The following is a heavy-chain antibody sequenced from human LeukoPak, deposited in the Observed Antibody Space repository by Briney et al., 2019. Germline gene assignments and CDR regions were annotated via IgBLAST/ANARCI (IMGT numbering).Heavy chain of an antibody. CDR2: IYSGGST. CDR1: GFTVSSNY. V-gene: IGHV3-53*01. CDR3: ARGSRYSSGWYFDY. J-gene: IGHJ4*02. Sequence: PRGSLRLSCAASGFTVSSNYMSWVRQAPGKGLEWVSVIYSGGSTYYADSVKGRFTISRDNSKNTLYLQMNSLRAEDTAVYYCARGSRYSSGWYFDYWGQGTLVTVSS. D-gene: IGHD6-19*01.